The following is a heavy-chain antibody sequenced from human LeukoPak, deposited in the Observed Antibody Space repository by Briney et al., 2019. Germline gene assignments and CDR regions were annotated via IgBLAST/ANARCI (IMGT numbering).Heavy chain of an antibody. CDR1: GGSFSDYY. CDR3: VRPSRTGSEPDY. CDR2: ISHSGSA. D-gene: IGHD7-27*01. V-gene: IGHV4-34*01. J-gene: IGHJ4*02. Sequence: SETLSLTCGVYGGSFSDYYWTWIRQPPGKGLEWIGEISHSGSANYNPSLKSRVTVSADTSKNQFSLKLNSVTAADTAIYFCVRPSRTGSEPDYWGRGTLVTVSS.